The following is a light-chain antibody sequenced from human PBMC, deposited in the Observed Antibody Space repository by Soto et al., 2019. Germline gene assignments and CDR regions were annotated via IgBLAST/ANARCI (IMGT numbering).Light chain of an antibody. CDR1: NIRSES. V-gene: IGLV3-21*02. Sequence: SSELTQPPSLSVAPGQTARITCGGDNIRSESVHWYQQKPGQAPVLVVYDDRDRPSGVPERFSGSNSGNTATMTISGVEAGDEAAYYCQVWTSSSDQCVFGGGTKLTVL. CDR3: QVWTSSSDQCV. J-gene: IGLJ2*01. CDR2: DDR.